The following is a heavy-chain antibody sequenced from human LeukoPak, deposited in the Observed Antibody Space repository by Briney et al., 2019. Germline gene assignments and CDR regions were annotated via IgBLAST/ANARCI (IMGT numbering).Heavy chain of an antibody. Sequence: SETLSLTCTVSGGSISRYYWSWIRQPAGKGLEWIGRIYTSGSTNYNPSLKSRVTMSVDTSKNQFSLKLSSVPAADTAVYYCARGEGNWKFFFVYWGQGTLVTVSS. CDR2: IYTSGST. V-gene: IGHV4-4*07. D-gene: IGHD1-20*01. J-gene: IGHJ4*02. CDR3: ARGEGNWKFFFVY. CDR1: GGSISRYY.